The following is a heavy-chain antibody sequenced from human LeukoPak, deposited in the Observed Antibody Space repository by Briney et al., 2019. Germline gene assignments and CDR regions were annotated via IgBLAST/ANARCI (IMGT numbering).Heavy chain of an antibody. Sequence: GGSRRLSCLASGLPIADFAMHGFRQAQGKGLEWVSLISGDGVSTFYADSVKGRFSISRDNSKNSLYLEMTSLRTEDAAMYYCAKESGKFDYWGQGTLVAVSS. J-gene: IGHJ4*02. V-gene: IGHV3-43*02. CDR1: GLPIADFA. CDR3: AKESGKFDY. CDR2: ISGDGVST.